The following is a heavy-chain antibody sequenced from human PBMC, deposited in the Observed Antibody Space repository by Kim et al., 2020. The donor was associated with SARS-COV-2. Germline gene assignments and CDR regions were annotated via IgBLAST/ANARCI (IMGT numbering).Heavy chain of an antibody. CDR3: ASGYGSGRV. Sequence: SETLSLTCTVSGGSISSSSYYWGWIRQPPGKGPEWIGSLYYSGSTYYNLSLKSRVTISVDTSKNQFSLKLSSVTAADTAVYYCASGYGSGRVWSQGTLVTVSS. V-gene: IGHV4-39*01. D-gene: IGHD3-10*01. J-gene: IGHJ4*02. CDR1: GGSISSSSYY. CDR2: LYYSGST.